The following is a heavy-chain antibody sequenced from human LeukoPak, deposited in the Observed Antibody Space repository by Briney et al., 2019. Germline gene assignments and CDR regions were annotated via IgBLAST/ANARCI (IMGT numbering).Heavy chain of an antibody. CDR2: GDYSGGT. D-gene: IGHD3-3*01. CDR1: GDSFTSVTDY. J-gene: IGHJ4*02. Sequence: PSETLSLTCTVSGDSFTSVTDYWAWIRQPPGKGLEWIASGDYSGGTYYNPSLESRVAISVDTSKNQFSLKLSSVTAADTAVYYCARGGITIFGDWGQGTLVTVSS. CDR3: ARGGITIFGD. V-gene: IGHV4-39*07.